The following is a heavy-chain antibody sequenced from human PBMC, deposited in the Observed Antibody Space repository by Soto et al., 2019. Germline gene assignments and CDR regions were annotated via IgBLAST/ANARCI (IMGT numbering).Heavy chain of an antibody. J-gene: IGHJ4*02. CDR1: GFTVSSNY. D-gene: IGHD3-22*01. CDR3: ARGRYYYDSSGLSY. V-gene: IGHV3-53*02. Sequence: EVQLVETGGGLIQPGGSLRLSCAASGFTVSSNYMSWVRQAPGKGLEWVSVIYSGGSTYYADSVKGRFTISRDKSKNTLYLQMNSLRAEDTAVYYCARGRYYYDSSGLSYWGQGTLVTVSS. CDR2: IYSGGST.